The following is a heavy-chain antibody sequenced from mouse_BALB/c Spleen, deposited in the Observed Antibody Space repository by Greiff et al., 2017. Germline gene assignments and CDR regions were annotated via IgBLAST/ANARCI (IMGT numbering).Heavy chain of an antibody. V-gene: IGHV1-80*01. CDR1: GYAFSSYW. CDR3: TAYYYGNAWFAY. D-gene: IGHD1-1*01. Sequence: QVQLQQSGAELVRPGASVKISCKASGYAFSSYWMNWVKQRPGQGLEWIGEIDPGDGDTNYNGKFKGKATVTADKSSSTAYMQLSSLSSEDSAVYFCTAYYYGNAWFAYWGQGTLVTVSA. CDR2: IDPGDGDT. J-gene: IGHJ3*01.